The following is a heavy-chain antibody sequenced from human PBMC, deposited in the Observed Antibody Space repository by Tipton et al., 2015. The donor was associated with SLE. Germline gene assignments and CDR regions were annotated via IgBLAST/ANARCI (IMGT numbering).Heavy chain of an antibody. Sequence: LSCAVSGYSISSGYYWGWIRQPPGKGLEWIGSIYHSGSTYYNPSLKSRVTISVDTSKNQFSLKLRSVTAADTAVYYCARDRDGVGAYPGYFDYWGQGTLVTVSS. CDR2: IYHSGST. D-gene: IGHD1-26*01. J-gene: IGHJ4*02. CDR1: GYSISSGYY. V-gene: IGHV4-38-2*02. CDR3: ARDRDGVGAYPGYFDY.